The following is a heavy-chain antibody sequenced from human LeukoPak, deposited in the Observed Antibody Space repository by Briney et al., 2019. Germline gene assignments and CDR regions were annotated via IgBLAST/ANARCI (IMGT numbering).Heavy chain of an antibody. D-gene: IGHD6-13*01. CDR2: FDPEDGET. CDR1: GYTLTELS. V-gene: IGHV1-24*01. Sequence: ASVKVSCKVSGYTLTELSMHWVRQAPGKGLEWMGGFDPEDGETIYAQKFQGRVTMTEDTSTDTAYMELSSLRSEDTAVYYCATTPAGYSSSWDADYWGQGTLVTVSS. CDR3: ATTPAGYSSSWDADY. J-gene: IGHJ4*02.